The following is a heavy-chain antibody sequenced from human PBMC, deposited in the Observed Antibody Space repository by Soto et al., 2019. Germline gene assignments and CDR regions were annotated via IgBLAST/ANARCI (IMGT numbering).Heavy chain of an antibody. CDR1: GFTFDDYA. Sequence: EVQLVESGGGLVQPGRSLRLSCAASGFTFDDYAMHWVRQAPGKGLEWVSGISWNSGSIGYADSVKGRFTISRDNAKNSLYLQMNSLRAEDTALYYCAKDRYGSGRTDAFDIWGQGTMVTVSS. CDR3: AKDRYGSGRTDAFDI. J-gene: IGHJ3*02. CDR2: ISWNSGSI. V-gene: IGHV3-9*01. D-gene: IGHD3-10*01.